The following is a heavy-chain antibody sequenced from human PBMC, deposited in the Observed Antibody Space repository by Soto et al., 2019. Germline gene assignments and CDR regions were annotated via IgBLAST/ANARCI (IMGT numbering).Heavy chain of an antibody. CDR3: ARAGRSIAAWEMEMDAFDV. Sequence: GESLKISCAASGFIFNNYAMHWVRQAPGRGLEWVTLISYDGSKKYYGDSVKGRFTSSRDNSKTTLYLQMNSLRGDDTAVYYCARAGRSIAAWEMEMDAFDVWGQGTMVTVSS. V-gene: IGHV3-30*03. D-gene: IGHD1-26*01. J-gene: IGHJ3*01. CDR2: ISYDGSKK. CDR1: GFIFNNYA.